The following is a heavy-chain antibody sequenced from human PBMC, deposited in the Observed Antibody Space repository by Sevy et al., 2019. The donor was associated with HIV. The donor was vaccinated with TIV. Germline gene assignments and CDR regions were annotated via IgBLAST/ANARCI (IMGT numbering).Heavy chain of an antibody. CDR3: AGENAWGRGYS. CDR2: IYYNGHI. Sequence: GSLRLSCTVSGGSIISLYWNWIRQPPGKGLEWIANIYYNGHINYNPSLKSRVTVSLDTSKNQFSLRLSSVTAADTAMYYCAGENAWGRGYSWGQGTLVTVSS. CDR1: GGSIISLY. D-gene: IGHD1-26*01. V-gene: IGHV4-59*08. J-gene: IGHJ4*02.